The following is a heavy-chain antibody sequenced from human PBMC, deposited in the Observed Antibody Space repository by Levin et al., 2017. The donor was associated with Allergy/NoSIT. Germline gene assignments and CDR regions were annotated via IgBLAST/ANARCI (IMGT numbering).Heavy chain of an antibody. CDR1: GFTFSRYW. J-gene: IGHJ1*01. D-gene: IGHD3-22*01. Sequence: PGGSLRLSCAASGFTFSRYWMTWVRQAPGKGLEWVANIKKDGTETYFMDSVKGRFTISRDNAKSSLYLQMNSLRAEDTAVYYCARSENFYDGTGEEYFRHWGQGTLVTVSS. V-gene: IGHV3-7*01. CDR2: IKKDGTET. CDR3: ARSENFYDGTGEEYFRH.